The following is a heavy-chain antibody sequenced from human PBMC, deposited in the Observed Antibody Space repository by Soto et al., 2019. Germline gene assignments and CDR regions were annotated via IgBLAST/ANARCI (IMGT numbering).Heavy chain of an antibody. CDR1: GGSISSYY. D-gene: IGHD2-21*02. CDR2: IYYSGST. Sequence: SETLSLTCTVSGGSISSYYWSWIRQPPGKGLEWIGYIYYSGSTNYNPSLKSRVTLSVDTSKNQFSLKLSSVSAADTAVYYCARDRHCGGDCYYFDYWGQGTLVTVSS. CDR3: ARDRHCGGDCYYFDY. J-gene: IGHJ4*02. V-gene: IGHV4-59*01.